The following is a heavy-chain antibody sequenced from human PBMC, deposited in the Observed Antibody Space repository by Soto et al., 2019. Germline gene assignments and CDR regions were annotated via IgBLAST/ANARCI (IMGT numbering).Heavy chain of an antibody. CDR1: SVPISEYS. Sequence: LSLTCNVSSVPISEYSWSWVRQAPGKGLEWVAVISYYGTNEYYEDSVKGRFTISRDNSKNTLYLQMNSLRIEDTAVYFCAKEDPSGRYSLDYWGQGSQVTVSS. CDR3: AKEDPSGRYSLDY. J-gene: IGHJ4*02. V-gene: IGHV3-30*18. CDR2: ISYYGTNE. D-gene: IGHD1-26*01.